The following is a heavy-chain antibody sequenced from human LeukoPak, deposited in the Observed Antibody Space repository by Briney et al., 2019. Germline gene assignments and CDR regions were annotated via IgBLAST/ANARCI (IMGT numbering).Heavy chain of an antibody. Sequence: SETLSLTCTVSGGSINNYYWSWIRQPPGKGLEWIGYIYHSGSTYYNPSLKSRVTISVDRSKNQFSLKLSSVTAADTAVYYCARDSGGVGHFDYWGQGTLVTVSS. V-gene: IGHV4-59*12. D-gene: IGHD3-10*01. CDR2: IYHSGST. CDR3: ARDSGGVGHFDY. CDR1: GGSINNYY. J-gene: IGHJ4*02.